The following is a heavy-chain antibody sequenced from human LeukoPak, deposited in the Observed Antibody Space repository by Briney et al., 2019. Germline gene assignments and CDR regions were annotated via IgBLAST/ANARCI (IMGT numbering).Heavy chain of an antibody. J-gene: IGHJ5*02. CDR3: AREPSIAAAGTRNWFDP. CDR1: GYTFTSYY. D-gene: IGHD6-13*01. V-gene: IGHV1-46*01. CDR2: INPSGGST. Sequence: GASVKVSCKASGYTFTSYYMHWVRQAPGQGLEWMGIINPSGGSTSYAQKFQGRVTMTRDMSTSTVYMELSSLRSEDTAVYYCAREPSIAAAGTRNWFDPWGQGTLVTVSS.